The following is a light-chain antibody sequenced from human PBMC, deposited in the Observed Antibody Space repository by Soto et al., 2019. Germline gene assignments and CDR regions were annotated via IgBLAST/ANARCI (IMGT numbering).Light chain of an antibody. J-gene: IGKJ1*01. CDR2: AAS. CDR1: QSISSY. Sequence: DIQKTQSPSSLSASVGDRVTITCRASQSISSYLNWYQQKPGKAPKLLIYAASSLQSGVPSRFSGSGSGTDFTLTISSLQPEDFATYYCQQSYSTPETFGQGTKVEIK. V-gene: IGKV1-39*01. CDR3: QQSYSTPET.